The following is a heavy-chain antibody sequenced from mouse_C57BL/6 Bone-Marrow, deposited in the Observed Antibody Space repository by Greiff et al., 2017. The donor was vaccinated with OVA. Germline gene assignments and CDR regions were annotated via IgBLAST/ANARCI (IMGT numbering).Heavy chain of an antibody. Sequence: LEESGAELARPGASVKLSCKASGYTFTSYGISWVKQRTGPGLEWIGEIYPRSGNTYYNEKFKGKATLTADKSSSTAYMELRSLTSEDSAVYVCARYDDDGDFDYWGQGTTLTVSS. CDR2: IYPRSGNT. V-gene: IGHV1-81*01. D-gene: IGHD2-4*01. CDR3: ARYDDDGDFDY. J-gene: IGHJ2*01. CDR1: GYTFTSYG.